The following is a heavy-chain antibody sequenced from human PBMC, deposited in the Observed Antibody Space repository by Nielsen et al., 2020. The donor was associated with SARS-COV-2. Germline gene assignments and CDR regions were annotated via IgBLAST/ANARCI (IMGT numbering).Heavy chain of an antibody. CDR2: NHYYGTT. J-gene: IGHJ5*02. Sequence: SETLSLTCTVSGVSLTSGSFCCGWIRHPPGKGLDWNANNHYYGTTFYNPSLQSRVTISVDTSKNQFSLNLSSVTAADTAIYYCARLPTGFPNWFDAWGQGALVTVSS. CDR1: GVSLTSGSFC. V-gene: IGHV4-39*01. CDR3: ARLPTGFPNWFDA. D-gene: IGHD3-9*01.